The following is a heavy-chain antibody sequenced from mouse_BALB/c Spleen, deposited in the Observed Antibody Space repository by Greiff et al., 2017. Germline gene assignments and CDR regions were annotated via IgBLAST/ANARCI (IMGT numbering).Heavy chain of an antibody. J-gene: IGHJ2*01. CDR3: ARKTTVVATGFDY. CDR1: GYTFTSYN. D-gene: IGHD1-1*01. V-gene: IGHV1-12*01. CDR2: IYPGNGDT. Sequence: LQQPGAELVKPGASVKMSCKASGYTFTSYNMHWVKQTPGQGLEWIGAIYPGNGDTSYNQTFKGKATLTADKSSSTAYMQLSSLTSEDSAVYYCARKTTVVATGFDYWGQGTTLTVSS.